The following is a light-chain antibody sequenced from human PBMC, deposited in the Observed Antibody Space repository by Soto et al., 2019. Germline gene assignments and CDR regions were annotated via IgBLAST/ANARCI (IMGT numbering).Light chain of an antibody. Sequence: QSALTQPHSASGSPGQSVTISCTGTRNDIGAYEFVSWYQHHPGKAPKLIIYEVVQRPSGVPDRFSGSKSGNTASLNVSGLQAADEADYYCKSYAGSNTYVFGTGTKVTVL. CDR2: EVV. CDR3: KSYAGSNTYV. V-gene: IGLV2-8*01. J-gene: IGLJ1*01. CDR1: RNDIGAYEF.